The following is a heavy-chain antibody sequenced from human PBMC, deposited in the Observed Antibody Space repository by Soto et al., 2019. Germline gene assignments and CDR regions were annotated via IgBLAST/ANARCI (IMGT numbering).Heavy chain of an antibody. J-gene: IGHJ4*02. CDR3: AAGEASSRNLAPYYLDF. V-gene: IGHV4-34*01. CDR2: INHSGNT. Sequence: SETLSLTCAVYGASLSDNYCNWLRQPPGKGLEWIGEINHSGNTNYNPSLRSRVTISIDTSKNQFSLKLLSVTTADTAVYFCAAGEASSRNLAPYYLDFWGQGTLVTVSS. CDR1: GASLSDNY. D-gene: IGHD6-13*01.